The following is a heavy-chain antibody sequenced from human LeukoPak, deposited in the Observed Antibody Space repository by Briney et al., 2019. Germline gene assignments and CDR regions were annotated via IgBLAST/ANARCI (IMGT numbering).Heavy chain of an antibody. J-gene: IGHJ5*02. D-gene: IGHD4-11*01. CDR1: GFTFSHFG. Sequence: GTSLRLSCETSGFTFSHFGMHWVRQAPGKGLEWVAVIWSDATNQYYADSVKGRFTISRDNFRRTVSLEMNSLRAEDTAVYYCAKDAQGGFSNSLEHWGQGSLVIVSS. CDR2: IWSDATNQ. V-gene: IGHV3-33*06. CDR3: AKDAQGGFSNSLEH.